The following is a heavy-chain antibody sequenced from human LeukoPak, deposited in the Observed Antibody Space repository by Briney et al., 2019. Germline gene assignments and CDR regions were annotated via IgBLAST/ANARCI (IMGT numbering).Heavy chain of an antibody. CDR2: LYSGGNT. Sequence: PGGSLRLSCAASGFTVSSNYMTWVRPAPGKGLEWVSVLYSGGNTYYADSVKGRFTISRLNSKNTLYLQMNNLRTEDTAIYYCARAQNIPPPAWFDPWGQGTLVTVSS. V-gene: IGHV3-53*04. D-gene: IGHD2/OR15-2a*01. CDR3: ARAQNIPPPAWFDP. CDR1: GFTVSSNY. J-gene: IGHJ5*02.